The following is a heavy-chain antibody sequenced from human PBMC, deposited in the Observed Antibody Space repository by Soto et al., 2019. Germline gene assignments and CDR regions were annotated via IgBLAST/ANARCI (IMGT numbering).Heavy chain of an antibody. J-gene: IGHJ6*02. D-gene: IGHD2-15*01. CDR1: GFTFSNAW. V-gene: IGHV3-15*07. CDR3: TTQNCSGGSCYSGYYYYGLDV. CDR2: IKSKTDGGTA. Sequence: EVQLVESGGGLVKPGGSLRLSCAASGFTFSNAWMNWVRQAPGKGLEWVGRIKSKTDGGTADYAAPVKGRFTISRDDSKNTQYLQMDSLITEDTAVYYCTTQNCSGGSCYSGYYYYGLDVWGQGTTVSVSS.